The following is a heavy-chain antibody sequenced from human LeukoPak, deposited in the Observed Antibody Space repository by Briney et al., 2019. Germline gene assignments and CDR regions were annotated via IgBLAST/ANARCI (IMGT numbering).Heavy chain of an antibody. CDR1: GGSFSGYY. CDR2: INHSGST. Sequence: PSETLSLTCAVYGGSFSGYYWSWIRQPPGKGLEWIGEINHSGSTNYNPSLKSRVTISVDTSKNQFSLKLSSVTAADTAVYYCARAEPQWLNVDYWGQGTLVTVSS. J-gene: IGHJ4*02. CDR3: ARAEPQWLNVDY. V-gene: IGHV4-34*01. D-gene: IGHD6-19*01.